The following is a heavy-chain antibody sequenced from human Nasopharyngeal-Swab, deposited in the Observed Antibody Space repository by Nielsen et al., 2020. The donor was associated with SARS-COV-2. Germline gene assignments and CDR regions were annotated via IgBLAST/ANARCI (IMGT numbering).Heavy chain of an antibody. CDR3: ARDAPAHYGAFY. V-gene: IGHV1-46*02. CDR1: GGTFNRNA. D-gene: IGHD4-17*01. CDR2: FDPRGDST. Sequence: ASVKVSCKASGGTFNRNAISWVRQAPGQGLEWMAIFDPRGDSTSHAQKFQGRLTMTTDTTTSTVYMELSSLRPEDAAVYYCARDAPAHYGAFYWGRGTLVTVSS. J-gene: IGHJ4*02.